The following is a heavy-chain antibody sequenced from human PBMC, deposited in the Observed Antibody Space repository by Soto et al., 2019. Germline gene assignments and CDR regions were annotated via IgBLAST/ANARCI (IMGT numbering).Heavy chain of an antibody. J-gene: IGHJ3*02. CDR2: FDPEDGET. Sequence: VDSVKVSCKVSGYTLTELSMHWVRQAPGKGLEWMGGFDPEDGETIYAQKFQGRVTMTEDTSTDTAYMELSSLRSEDTAVYYCATGWSGAITDKLRAFDIWCKGTMVTVSS. CDR1: GYTLTELS. CDR3: ATGWSGAITDKLRAFDI. D-gene: IGHD1-26*01. V-gene: IGHV1-24*01.